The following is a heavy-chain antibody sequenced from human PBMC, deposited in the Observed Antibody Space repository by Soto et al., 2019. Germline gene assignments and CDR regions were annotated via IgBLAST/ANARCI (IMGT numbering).Heavy chain of an antibody. Sequence: SETLSLTCTVSGDSIVSSDFYWGWVRQPPGKGLEWIGSIFYLGSSYYNPSLKSRVTMSVDTSKNQFSLRLRSVTAADTALYFCARHSLALRKNNWFDPWGQGIMVTVSS. CDR3: ARHSLALRKNNWFDP. CDR2: IFYLGSS. V-gene: IGHV4-39*01. J-gene: IGHJ5*02. D-gene: IGHD3-3*02. CDR1: GDSIVSSDFY.